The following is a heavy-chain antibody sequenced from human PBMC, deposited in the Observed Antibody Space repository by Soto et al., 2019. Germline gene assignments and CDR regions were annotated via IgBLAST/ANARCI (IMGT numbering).Heavy chain of an antibody. J-gene: IGHJ4*02. CDR2: IWFDGSKK. V-gene: IGHV3-33*03. D-gene: IGHD6-19*01. Sequence: QVQLVESGGGVVQPGTSLRLSCAASGFSFNTHGMHWIRQTPAKGLEWVAVIWFDGSKKYYEDSVTGRFTISRDNSRSALYLEMDSLRVEDTGVYYCAGSSGLGIDFWGQGTLVTVSS. CDR1: GFSFNTHG. CDR3: AGSSGLGIDF.